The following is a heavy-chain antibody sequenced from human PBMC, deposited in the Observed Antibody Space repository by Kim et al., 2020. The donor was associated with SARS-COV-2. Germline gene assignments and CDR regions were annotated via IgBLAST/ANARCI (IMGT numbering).Heavy chain of an antibody. CDR1: GFTFSSYA. CDR2: ISYDGSNK. J-gene: IGHJ4*02. V-gene: IGHV3-30*04. CDR3: ARGYSYGYGSLWYFDY. D-gene: IGHD5-18*01. Sequence: GGSLRLSCAASGFTFSSYAMHWVRQAPGKGLEWVAVISYDGSNKYYADSVKGRFTISRDNSKNTLYLQMNSLRAEDTAVYYCARGYSYGYGSLWYFDYWGQGTLVTVSS.